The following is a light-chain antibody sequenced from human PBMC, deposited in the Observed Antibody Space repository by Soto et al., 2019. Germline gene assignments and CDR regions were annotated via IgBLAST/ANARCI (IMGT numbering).Light chain of an antibody. V-gene: IGKV3-20*01. CDR3: QQYGNSPWT. CDR1: QSVSSSF. J-gene: IGKJ1*01. CDR2: GAS. Sequence: EIVLTQSPGTLSLSPGERATLSCRASQSVSSSFLAWYQQKPGQAPRLLIYGASSRAAGIPDRFSGSGSGTDSTLTISRLEPEEFAVYYCQQYGNSPWTFGQGTKVEIK.